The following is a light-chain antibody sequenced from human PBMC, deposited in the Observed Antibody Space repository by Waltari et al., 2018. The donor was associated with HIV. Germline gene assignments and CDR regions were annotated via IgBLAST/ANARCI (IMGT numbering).Light chain of an antibody. CDR3: QTWGTGIRV. CDR1: SGHSRYA. CDR2: LNSDGSH. J-gene: IGLJ3*02. V-gene: IGLV4-69*01. Sequence: QLVLTQSPSASASLGASVKLTCPLSSGHSRYAIAWHQQQPEKGPRYLMKLNSDGSHSKGDGIPDRFSGSSSGAERYLTISSLQSEDEADYYCQTWGTGIRVFGGGTKLTVL.